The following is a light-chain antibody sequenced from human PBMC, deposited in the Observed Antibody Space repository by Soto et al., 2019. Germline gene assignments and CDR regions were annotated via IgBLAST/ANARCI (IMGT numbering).Light chain of an antibody. V-gene: IGKV1-27*01. J-gene: IGKJ3*01. Sequence: DTQITQSPSSLSASVGDRVTITCRASQGMYNYLAWYQQKPGKVPKILIYAASSLVSGVPSRFSGSGSGTDFTLTISSLHHEDVETYYCQKCNSAPFTFGPGTKVDIK. CDR3: QKCNSAPFT. CDR1: QGMYNY. CDR2: AAS.